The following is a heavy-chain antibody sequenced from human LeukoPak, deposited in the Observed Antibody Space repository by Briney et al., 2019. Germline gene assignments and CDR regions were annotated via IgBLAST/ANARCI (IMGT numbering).Heavy chain of an antibody. CDR1: GFTFSIYA. CDR2: ISDQT. CDR3: AKGQASVAYKYFFDY. D-gene: IGHD3-16*01. V-gene: IGHV3-23*01. Sequence: GSLRLSCVVSGFTFSIYAMAWVRQAPGKGLEWVSGISDQTYYTDSVRGRFTISRDNSKNTLCLQMNSLRAEDTAVYYCAKGQASVAYKYFFDYWGQGTLVTVSS. J-gene: IGHJ4*02.